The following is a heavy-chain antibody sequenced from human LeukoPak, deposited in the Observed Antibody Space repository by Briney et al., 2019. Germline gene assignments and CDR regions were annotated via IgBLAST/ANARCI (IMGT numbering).Heavy chain of an antibody. CDR2: IKHSGST. CDR1: GGSFSGYY. Sequence: SETLSLTCAVYGGSFSGYYWSWIRQPPGKGLEWIGEIKHSGSTNYNPSLKSRVTISVDTSKNQFSLKLSSVTAADTAVYYCASKQWLTTAIDYWGQGTLVTVSS. D-gene: IGHD6-19*01. V-gene: IGHV4-34*01. J-gene: IGHJ4*02. CDR3: ASKQWLTTAIDY.